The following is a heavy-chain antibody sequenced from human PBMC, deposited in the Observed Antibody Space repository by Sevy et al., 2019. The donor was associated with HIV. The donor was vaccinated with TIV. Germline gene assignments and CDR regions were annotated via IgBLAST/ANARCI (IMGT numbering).Heavy chain of an antibody. J-gene: IGHJ6*02. CDR2: ISSSSSTI. CDR3: ARVPTVVVITTFYYYGMDA. CDR1: GFTFSSYS. V-gene: IGHV3-48*02. Sequence: GGSLRLSCAASGFTFSSYSMNWVRQAPGKGLEWVSYISSSSSTIYYEDSVKGRFTISRDNAKNSLYLQMNSLRDEDTAVYYCARVPTVVVITTFYYYGMDAWGQGTTVTVSS. D-gene: IGHD3-22*01.